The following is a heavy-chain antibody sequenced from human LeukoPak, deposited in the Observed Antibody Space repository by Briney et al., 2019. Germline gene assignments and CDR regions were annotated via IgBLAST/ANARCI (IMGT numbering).Heavy chain of an antibody. J-gene: IGHJ4*02. D-gene: IGHD3-3*01. CDR3: ARGVNDFWSGYSYYFDY. Sequence: PSETLSLTCAVYGGSFSGYYWSWIRQPPGKGLEWIGEINHSGSTNYNPSLKSRVTISVDKSKNQFSLKLSSVTAADTAVYYCARGVNDFWSGYSYYFDYWGQGTLVTVSS. CDR2: INHSGST. CDR1: GGSFSGYY. V-gene: IGHV4-34*01.